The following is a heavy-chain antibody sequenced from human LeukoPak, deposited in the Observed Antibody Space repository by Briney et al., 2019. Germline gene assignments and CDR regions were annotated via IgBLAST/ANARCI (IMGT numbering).Heavy chain of an antibody. CDR2: IYSSGTT. V-gene: IGHV4-59*01. Sequence: PSETLSLTCTVSGASIISSYWSWIRQPPGMRLEWIGYIYSSGTTNYSPSLKSRVTISVDTSKNQFSLKLTSVTAADTAVYYCARVVNWGLRYFDLWGRGTLVTVSS. CDR3: ARVVNWGLRYFDL. D-gene: IGHD7-27*01. J-gene: IGHJ2*01. CDR1: GASIISSY.